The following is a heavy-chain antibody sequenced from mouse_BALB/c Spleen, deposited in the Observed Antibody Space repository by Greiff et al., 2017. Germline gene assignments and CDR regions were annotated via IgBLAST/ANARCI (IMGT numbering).Heavy chain of an antibody. J-gene: IGHJ2*01. CDR2: IAPGSGST. Sequence: DLVKPGASVKLSCKASGYTFTSYWINWIKQRPGQGLEWIGRIAPGSGSTYYNEMFKGKATLTVDTSSSTAYIQLSSLSSEDSAVYFCARRALYYDYDYWGQGTTLTVSS. D-gene: IGHD2-4*01. CDR3: ARRALYYDYDY. CDR1: GYTFTSYW. V-gene: IGHV1S41*01.